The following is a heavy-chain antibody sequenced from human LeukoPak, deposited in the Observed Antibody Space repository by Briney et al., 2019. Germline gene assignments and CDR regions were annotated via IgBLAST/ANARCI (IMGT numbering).Heavy chain of an antibody. CDR2: ISGSGGST. D-gene: IGHD1-26*01. V-gene: IGHV3-23*01. CDR1: GFTFSSYA. Sequence: GGSLGLSCAASGFTFSSYAMSWVRQAPGKGLEWVSAISGSGGSTYYADSVKGRFTISRDNSKNTLYLQMNSLRAEDTAVYYCADTKWEPTQGYFDYWGQGTLVTVSS. CDR3: ADTKWEPTQGYFDY. J-gene: IGHJ4*02.